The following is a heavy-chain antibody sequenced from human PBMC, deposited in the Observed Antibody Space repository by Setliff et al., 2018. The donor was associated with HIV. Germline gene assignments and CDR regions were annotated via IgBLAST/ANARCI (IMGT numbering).Heavy chain of an antibody. D-gene: IGHD5-12*01. CDR1: GGSIRSTSHY. CDR3: ARGGNSRAAWFDS. J-gene: IGHJ5*01. Sequence: PSETLSLTCTVSGGSIRSTSHYWGWIRQPPGKGPEWIGSIYYSGSTHYNPSLTDRLTLSVDTSDNQFSLKLTSVTAADTAVYYCARGGNSRAAWFDSWGQGTLVTVSS. V-gene: IGHV4-39*07. CDR2: IYYSGST.